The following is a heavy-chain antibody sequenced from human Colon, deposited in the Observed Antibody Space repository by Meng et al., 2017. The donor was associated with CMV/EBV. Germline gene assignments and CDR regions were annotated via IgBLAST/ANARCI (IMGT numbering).Heavy chain of an antibody. V-gene: IGHV3-74*01. CDR2: SDNEGSGA. J-gene: IGHJ5*02. D-gene: IGHD2-15*01. CDR3: GRDTPQNAFEP. Sequence: GESLKISCVASGFTFNKYWMHWVRQPPGGGRVWLSRSDNEGSGAIYADSVRGRFTVSRDNARNKVYLQKTNLRDEETAVYYCGRDTPQNAFEPWGHGTLVTVSS. CDR1: GFTFNKYW.